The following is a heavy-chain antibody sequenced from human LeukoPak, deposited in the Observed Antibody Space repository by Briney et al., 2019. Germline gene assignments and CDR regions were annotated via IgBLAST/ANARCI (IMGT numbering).Heavy chain of an antibody. V-gene: IGHV4-61*02. J-gene: IGHJ6*04. Sequence: SQTLSLTCTVSGGSISSGSYYWSWIRQPAGKGLEWIGRIYTSGSTNYNPSLKSRVTISVDTSKNQFSLKLSSVTAADTAVYYCAGDWVWKVRGVIDVWGKGTTVTASS. CDR2: IYTSGST. CDR1: GGSISSGSYY. CDR3: AGDWVWKVRGVIDV. D-gene: IGHD3-10*01.